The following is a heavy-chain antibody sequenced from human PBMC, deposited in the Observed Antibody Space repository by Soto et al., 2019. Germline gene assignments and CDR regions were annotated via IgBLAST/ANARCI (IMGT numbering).Heavy chain of an antibody. J-gene: IGHJ5*02. Sequence: ASVKVSCKASGYTFTSYAMHWVRQAPGQRLEWMGWINAGNGNTKYSQKFQGRVTITRDTSASTAYMELSSLRSEDTAVYYCARDQKWCYDFWSGYVSWFDPWGQGTLVTVSS. CDR3: ARDQKWCYDFWSGYVSWFDP. CDR1: GYTFTSYA. D-gene: IGHD3-3*01. V-gene: IGHV1-3*01. CDR2: INAGNGNT.